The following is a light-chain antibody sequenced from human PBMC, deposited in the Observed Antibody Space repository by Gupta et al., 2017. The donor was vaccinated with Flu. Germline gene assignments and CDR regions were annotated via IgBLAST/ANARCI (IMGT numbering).Light chain of an antibody. CDR2: KAS. CDR1: QSISSW. Sequence: DRVTITCRASQSISSWLAWYQQKPGKAPKVLIYKASSLQSGVPSRFSGSGSGTEFTLTISSLQPDDFATYYCQQYNSYSGTFGQGTKVEIK. CDR3: QQYNSYSGT. J-gene: IGKJ1*01. V-gene: IGKV1-5*03.